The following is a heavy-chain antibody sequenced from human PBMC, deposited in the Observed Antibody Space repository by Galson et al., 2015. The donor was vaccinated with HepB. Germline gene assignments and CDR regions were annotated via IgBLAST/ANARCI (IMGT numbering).Heavy chain of an antibody. CDR1: GFTFSNAW. CDR2: IKSKTDGGTT. V-gene: IGHV3-15*01. J-gene: IGHJ4*02. Sequence: SLRLSCAASGFTFSNAWMSWVRQAPGKGLEWVGRIKSKTDGGTTDYAAPVKGRFTISRDDSKNTLYLQMNSLKTEDTAVYYCTTDVLYYYDSSGYYSIDYWGQGTLVTVSS. D-gene: IGHD3-22*01. CDR3: TTDVLYYYDSSGYYSIDY.